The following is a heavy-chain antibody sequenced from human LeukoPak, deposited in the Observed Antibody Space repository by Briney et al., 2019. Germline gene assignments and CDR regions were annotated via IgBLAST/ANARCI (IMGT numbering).Heavy chain of an antibody. CDR1: GGSISTYY. J-gene: IGHJ3*02. CDR3: ARGYYYDSSGYRVDAFDI. D-gene: IGHD3-22*01. V-gene: IGHV4-59*01. CDR2: IYYTGST. Sequence: SETLSLTCTLSGGSISTYYWSWVRQPPGKGLEWIGYIYYTGSTDYNPSLKSRVTMSVDTSKNQFSLKLSSVTAADTAVYSCARGYYYDSSGYRVDAFDIWGQGTMVSVSS.